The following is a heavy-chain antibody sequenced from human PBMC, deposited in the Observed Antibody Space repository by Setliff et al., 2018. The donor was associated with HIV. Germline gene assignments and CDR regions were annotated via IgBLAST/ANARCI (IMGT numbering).Heavy chain of an antibody. Sequence: PGESLKISCKGSGYSFTTYWIGWVRQMPGKGLEWRGIIYPGDSDTRYNPSFQGQVTISADKSISTAYLHWSSLKASDTAMYYCARFFGYSSSWPSAGYWGQGTLVTVSS. V-gene: IGHV5-51*01. CDR3: ARFFGYSSSWPSAGY. D-gene: IGHD6-13*01. J-gene: IGHJ4*02. CDR2: IYPGDSDT. CDR1: GYSFTTYW.